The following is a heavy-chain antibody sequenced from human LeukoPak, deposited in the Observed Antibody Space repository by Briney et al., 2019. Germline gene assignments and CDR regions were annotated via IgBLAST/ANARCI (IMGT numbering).Heavy chain of an antibody. J-gene: IGHJ6*01. CDR2: ISGSGGST. V-gene: IGHV3-23*01. CDR3: AKGVRATILYYYYYGMDV. CDR1: GFTFSSYA. Sequence: GGSLRLSCAASGFTFSSYAMSWVRQAPGKGLEWVSAISGSGGSTYYADSVKGRFTISRDNYKNTLYLQMNSLRAEDTAVYYCAKGVRATILYYYYYGMDVWGQGTTVTVSA. D-gene: IGHD5-12*01.